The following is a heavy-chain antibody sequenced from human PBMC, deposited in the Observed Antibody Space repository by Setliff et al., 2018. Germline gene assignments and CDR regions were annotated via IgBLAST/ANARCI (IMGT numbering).Heavy chain of an antibody. CDR2: IYYTGDT. CDR1: NGSISISDFY. Sequence: SETLSLTCTVSNGSISISDFYWGWIRQSPGKGLEWIGSIYYTGDTWYKQSLEGRVTISVDTSKNQFSLGLTSVTAADTAVYYYARQAGLRGYYGSNSLYYFDFWGRGTLVTVSS. CDR3: ARQAGLRGYYGSNSLYYFDF. V-gene: IGHV4-39*01. J-gene: IGHJ4*01. D-gene: IGHD3-10*01.